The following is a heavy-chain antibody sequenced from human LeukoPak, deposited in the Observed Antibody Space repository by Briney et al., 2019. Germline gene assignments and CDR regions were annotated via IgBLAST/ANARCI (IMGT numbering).Heavy chain of an antibody. D-gene: IGHD3-22*01. CDR1: GFTFSSYW. J-gene: IGHJ6*03. CDR3: ARTNYYDSSGYYYYYYYYMDV. V-gene: IGHV3-74*01. Sequence: GGSLRLSCVASGFTFSSYWMHWVRQDPRKGLVWVSRINGDGRNINYADSVRGRFTISRDNAKNSLYLQMNSLRAEDTAVYYCARTNYYDSSGYYYYYYYYMDVWGKGTTVTVSS. CDR2: INGDGRNI.